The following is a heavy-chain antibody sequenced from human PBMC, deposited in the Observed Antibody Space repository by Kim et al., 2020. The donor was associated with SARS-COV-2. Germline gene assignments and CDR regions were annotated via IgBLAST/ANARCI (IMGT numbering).Heavy chain of an antibody. CDR2: IKEDGSEK. D-gene: IGHD2-15*01. Sequence: GGSLRLSCAASGFNFNIYWMSWVRQAPGKGLEWVANIKEDGSEKYYVDSVKGRFTISRDNTKNSLFLQMNSLRAEDTAVYYCARARGCASWGQVTLVTVSS. CDR3: ARARGCAS. J-gene: IGHJ4*02. V-gene: IGHV3-7*03. CDR1: GFNFNIYW.